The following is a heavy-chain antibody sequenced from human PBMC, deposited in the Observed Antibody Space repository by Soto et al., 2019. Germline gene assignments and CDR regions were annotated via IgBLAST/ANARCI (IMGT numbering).Heavy chain of an antibody. CDR1: GYTFTSYY. CDR3: ASPLVAVRGLDYYYGMDV. J-gene: IGHJ6*02. CDR2: INPSGGST. V-gene: IGHV1-46*03. Sequence: QVQLVQSGAEVKKPGASVKVSCMASGYTFTSYYMHWVRQAPGQGLEWMGIINPSGGSTSYAQKFQGRGTMTRDTSTSTGYMELSSLRSEDTAVYYCASPLVAVRGLDYYYGMDVWGQGTTVTVSS. D-gene: IGHD2-15*01.